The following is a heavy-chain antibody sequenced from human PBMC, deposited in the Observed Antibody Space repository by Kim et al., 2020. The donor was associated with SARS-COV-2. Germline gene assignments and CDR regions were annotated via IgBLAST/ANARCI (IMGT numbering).Heavy chain of an antibody. D-gene: IGHD2-15*01. CDR1: GFIVSSNY. V-gene: IGHV3-53*01. CDR2: IYNGDSST. CDR3: ARLRGSGDFDY. J-gene: IGHJ4*02. Sequence: GGSLRLSCAASGFIVSSNYMSWVRQAPGKGLEWVSVIYNGDSSTHYADSVRGRFTISRDNSKNTLYLQMNSLRAEDTAVYYCARLRGSGDFDYWGQGTLVTVSS.